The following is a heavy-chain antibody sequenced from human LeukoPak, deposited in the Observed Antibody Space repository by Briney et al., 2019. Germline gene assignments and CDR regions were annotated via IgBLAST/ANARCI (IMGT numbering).Heavy chain of an antibody. Sequence: PGGSLRLSCAASGFTFSSYAMSWVRQAPGKGLEWVSAISGSGGTTYYADSVKGRFTISRDNSKNMVFLQMNTLRAEDTAIYYCAKVKLVAGPNEYWGQGTLVTVSS. CDR2: ISGSGGTT. J-gene: IGHJ4*02. CDR1: GFTFSSYA. CDR3: AKVKLVAGPNEY. V-gene: IGHV3-23*01. D-gene: IGHD6-19*01.